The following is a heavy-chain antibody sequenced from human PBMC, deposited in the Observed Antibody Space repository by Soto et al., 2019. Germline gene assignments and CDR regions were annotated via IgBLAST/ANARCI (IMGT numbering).Heavy chain of an antibody. CDR2: ISWNSGSI. V-gene: IGHV3-9*01. D-gene: IGHD2-21*02. Sequence: GGSLRLSCAASGFTFGDYAMQWVRQAPGKGLEWVSAISWNSGSIDYADSVKGRFTISRDNSKNTLYLQINSLRPEDTAVYYCSKAVPPFVVVTASDYWGQGTLVTVSS. CDR3: SKAVPPFVVVTASDY. J-gene: IGHJ4*02. CDR1: GFTFGDYA.